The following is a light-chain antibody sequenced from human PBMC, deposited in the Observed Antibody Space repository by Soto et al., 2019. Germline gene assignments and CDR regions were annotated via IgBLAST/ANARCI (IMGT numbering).Light chain of an antibody. CDR3: QQRSNWPST. V-gene: IGKV3-11*01. CDR1: QSVSSY. CDR2: DAS. J-gene: IGKJ4*01. Sequence: MVLTQSPATLSLSPGDRATLSCRASQSVSSYLAWYQQKPGQAPRLLIYDASNRATGIPARFSGSGSGTDFTLTITSLEPEDFAVYYCQQRSNWPSTFGGGTKVEIK.